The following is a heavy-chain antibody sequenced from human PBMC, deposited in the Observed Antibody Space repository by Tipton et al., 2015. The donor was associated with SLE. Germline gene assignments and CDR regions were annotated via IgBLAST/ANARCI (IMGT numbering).Heavy chain of an antibody. J-gene: IGHJ4*02. Sequence: TLSLTCTVSGGSISSHYWSWIRQPPGKGLEWIGYIYTSGSTNYNPSLKSRVTISVDTSKNQFSLKLSSVTAADTAVYYCAREGLYSSSSHYFDYWGQGTLVTVSS. CDR2: IYTSGST. CDR3: AREGLYSSSSHYFDY. D-gene: IGHD6-6*01. V-gene: IGHV4-4*09. CDR1: GGSISSHY.